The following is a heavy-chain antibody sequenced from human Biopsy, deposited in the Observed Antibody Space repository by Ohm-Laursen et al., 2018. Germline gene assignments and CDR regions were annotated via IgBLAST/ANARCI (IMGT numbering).Heavy chain of an antibody. CDR3: ARLYRLDDYWNDDPPDAFDV. CDR2: ISNRGST. D-gene: IGHD3-3*01. Sequence: GTLSLTCTVSGGSISSDYWSWIRQPPGQGLEWIGYISNRGSTNYNPSLRGRVTISVDTSKKQFSLKLTSVTAADTAVFFCARLYRLDDYWNDDPPDAFDVWGQGTMVTVSS. J-gene: IGHJ3*01. CDR1: GGSISSDY. V-gene: IGHV4-59*01.